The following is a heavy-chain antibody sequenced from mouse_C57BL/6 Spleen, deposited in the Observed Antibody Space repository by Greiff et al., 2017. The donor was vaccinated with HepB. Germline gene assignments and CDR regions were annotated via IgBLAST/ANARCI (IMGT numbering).Heavy chain of an antibody. J-gene: IGHJ1*03. D-gene: IGHD1-1*01. Sequence: VQLQQPGAELVKPGASVKLSCKASGYTFTSYWMHWVKQRPGQGLEWIGMIHPNSGSTNYNEKFKSKATLTVDKSSSTAYMQLSSLTSEDSAVYCCARGGYGRGWYFDVWGTGTTVTVSS. V-gene: IGHV1-64*01. CDR1: GYTFTSYW. CDR2: IHPNSGST. CDR3: ARGGYGRGWYFDV.